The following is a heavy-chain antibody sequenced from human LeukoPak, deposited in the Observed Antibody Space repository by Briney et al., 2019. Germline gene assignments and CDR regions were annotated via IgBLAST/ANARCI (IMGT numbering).Heavy chain of an antibody. CDR3: ARGGTAYYGDYAAHFDY. CDR2: IYSGGST. V-gene: IGHV3-66*01. J-gene: IGHJ4*02. Sequence: PGGSLRLSCAASGFTVSSNYMSWVRQAPGKGLEWVSVIYSGGSTYYADSVKGRFTISRDNSKNTLYLQMNSLRGEDTAVYYCARGGTAYYGDYAAHFDYWGQGTLVTLSS. CDR1: GFTVSSNY. D-gene: IGHD4-17*01.